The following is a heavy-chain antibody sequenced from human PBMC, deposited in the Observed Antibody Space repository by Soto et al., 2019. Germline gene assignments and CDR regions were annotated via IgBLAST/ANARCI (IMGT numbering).Heavy chain of an antibody. CDR2: IIPIFGTA. Sequence: SVKVYCKASGGTFSSYAISLVRQAPGQGLEWMGGIIPIFGTANYAQKFQGRVTITADESTSTAYMELSSLRSEDTAVYYCARDRNWNYFDYWGQGTLVTVSS. J-gene: IGHJ4*02. CDR3: ARDRNWNYFDY. D-gene: IGHD1-1*01. CDR1: GGTFSSYA. V-gene: IGHV1-69*13.